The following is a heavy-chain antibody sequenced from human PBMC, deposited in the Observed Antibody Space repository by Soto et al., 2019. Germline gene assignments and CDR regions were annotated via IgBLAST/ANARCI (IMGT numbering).Heavy chain of an antibody. CDR2: TSFDGGHQ. D-gene: IGHD3-22*01. CDR3: VKKREHFYHSSGYHDSFDM. CDR1: GFTFSSSG. J-gene: IGHJ3*02. Sequence: QVQLVESGGGVVQPGTSLRLSCAASGFTFSSSGMHWVRQAPGKGLEWVAVTSFDGGHQYYTDSVKGRFTISGDTSQNTLYLQMNSLRVEDTAVYYCVKKREHFYHSSGYHDSFDMWGQGTLVTVSS. V-gene: IGHV3-30*18.